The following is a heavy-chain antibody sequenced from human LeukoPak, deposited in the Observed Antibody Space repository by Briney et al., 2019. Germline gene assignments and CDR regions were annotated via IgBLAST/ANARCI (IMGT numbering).Heavy chain of an antibody. Sequence: GGSLRLSCAASGFTLSSYAMSWVRQAPGKGLEWVSAISVSGNTYHADSVKGRFTISRDNAKNSLFLQMNSLRAEDTAVYYCARVLRYCSGGNCYSGGLGYMDVWGKGTTVTISS. CDR3: ARVLRYCSGGNCYSGGLGYMDV. CDR2: ISVSGNT. V-gene: IGHV3-23*01. CDR1: GFTLSSYA. D-gene: IGHD2-15*01. J-gene: IGHJ6*03.